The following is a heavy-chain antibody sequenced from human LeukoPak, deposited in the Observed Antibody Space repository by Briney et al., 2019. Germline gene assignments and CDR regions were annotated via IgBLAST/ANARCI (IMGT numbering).Heavy chain of an antibody. CDR3: ARDEGSGNYYYYFDY. V-gene: IGHV1-69*05. D-gene: IGHD1-26*01. Sequence: ASAKVSCKASGGTFSSYAISWVRQAPGQGLEWMGRIIPIFGTANYAQKFQGRVTITTDESTSTAYMELSSLRSEDTAVYYCARDEGSGNYYYYFDYWGQGTLVTVSS. J-gene: IGHJ4*02. CDR2: IIPIFGTA. CDR1: GGTFSSYA.